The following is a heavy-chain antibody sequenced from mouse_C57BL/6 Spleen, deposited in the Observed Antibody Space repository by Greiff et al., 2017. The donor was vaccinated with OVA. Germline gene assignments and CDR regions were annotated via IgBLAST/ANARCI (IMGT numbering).Heavy chain of an antibody. V-gene: IGHV14-3*01. D-gene: IGHD1-1*01. CDR1: GFTIKNTY. CDR3: ARDGDGSSDWYFDV. J-gene: IGHJ1*03. Sequence: VQLQQSVAELVRPGASVKLSCTASGFTIKNTYMHWVKQRPEQGLEWIGRIDPANGNTKYAPKFQGKATITADTSSNTAYLQLRSLTSEDTANYCGARDGDGSSDWYFDVWGTGTTVTVSS. CDR2: IDPANGNT.